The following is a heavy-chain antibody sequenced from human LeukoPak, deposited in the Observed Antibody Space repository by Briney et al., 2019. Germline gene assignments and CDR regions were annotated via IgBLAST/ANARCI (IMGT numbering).Heavy chain of an antibody. D-gene: IGHD2-15*01. J-gene: IGHJ1*01. CDR1: GFTFSSYW. V-gene: IGHV3-33*08. Sequence: GGSLRLSCAASGFTFSSYWMSWVRQAPGKGLEWVAVIWYDGSNKYYADSVKGRFTISRDNSKNTLYLQMNSLRAEDTAVYYCANSIVVVVAATRAEYFQHWGQGTLVTVSS. CDR3: ANSIVVVVAATRAEYFQH. CDR2: IWYDGSNK.